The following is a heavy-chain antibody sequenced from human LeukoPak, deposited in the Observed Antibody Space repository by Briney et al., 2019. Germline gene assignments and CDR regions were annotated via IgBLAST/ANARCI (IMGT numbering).Heavy chain of an antibody. V-gene: IGHV3-53*01. CDR3: ARGQVVGATDYFDY. CDR1: GFTVSNHY. J-gene: IGHJ4*02. Sequence: GGSLRLSCAASGFTVSNHYMNWVRQAPGKGLEWVSVIYRGGGTHYTDSVKGRFTISRDNSKNTLFLQMNNLRAEDTALYYCARGQVVGATDYFDYWGQGTPVTVAS. CDR2: IYRGGGT. D-gene: IGHD1-26*01.